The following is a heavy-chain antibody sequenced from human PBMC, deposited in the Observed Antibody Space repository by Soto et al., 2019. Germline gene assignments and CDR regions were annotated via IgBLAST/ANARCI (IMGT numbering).Heavy chain of an antibody. J-gene: IGHJ4*02. CDR3: ARDLAGGSPDY. Sequence: PGGSLRLSCVASGFTLSRYSMNWVRQAPGKGLEWVSYISRSSSTIYYADSVKGRFTISRDNAENSLYLQMNSLRAEDTAVYYCARDLAGGSPDYWGQGTLVTVSS. V-gene: IGHV3-48*01. CDR1: GFTLSRYS. D-gene: IGHD2-15*01. CDR2: ISRSSSTI.